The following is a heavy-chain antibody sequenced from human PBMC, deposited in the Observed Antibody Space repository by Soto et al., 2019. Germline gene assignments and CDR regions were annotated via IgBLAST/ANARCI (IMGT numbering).Heavy chain of an antibody. Sequence: SETLSLTCAVSGYSISSGYYWGWIRQPPGKGLEWIGSIYHSGSTYYNPSLKSRVSISTSNNKVSLTLTSVTAADTAVYFCARGSNSNFEGPIVWGPGTLVT. J-gene: IGHJ4*02. V-gene: IGHV4-38-2*01. CDR1: GYSISSGYY. CDR3: ARGSNSNFEGPIV. D-gene: IGHD4-4*01. CDR2: IYHSGST.